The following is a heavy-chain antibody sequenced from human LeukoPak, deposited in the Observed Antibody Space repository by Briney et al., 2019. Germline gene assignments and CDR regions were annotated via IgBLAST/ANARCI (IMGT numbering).Heavy chain of an antibody. D-gene: IGHD6-19*01. CDR1: GFTVSSNY. V-gene: IGHV3-53*01. Sequence: GGSLRLSCAASGFTVSSNYMSWVRQAPGKGLEWVSLIYSGGVTYYADSVKSRFIISRDNSKNTLFLQMNSLRAEDTAVYYCARAPSGWSDYWYFDLWGRGTLVTVSS. J-gene: IGHJ2*01. CDR2: IYSGGVT. CDR3: ARAPSGWSDYWYFDL.